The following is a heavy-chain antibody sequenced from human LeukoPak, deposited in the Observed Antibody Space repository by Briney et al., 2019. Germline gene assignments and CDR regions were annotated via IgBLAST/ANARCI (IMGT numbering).Heavy chain of an antibody. V-gene: IGHV4-59*02. D-gene: IGHD2-21*01. J-gene: IGHJ2*01. CDR1: GGSVSSYY. CDR3: AREANSPTARYWYFDL. CDR2: VYYSGST. Sequence: SETLSLTCTVSGGSVSSYYWSWMRQSPGKGLELIGYVYYSGSTNYNPALKSRVTISLDTSENQFSLKLSSVTAADTAVYYCAREANSPTARYWYFDLWGRGTQVTVSS.